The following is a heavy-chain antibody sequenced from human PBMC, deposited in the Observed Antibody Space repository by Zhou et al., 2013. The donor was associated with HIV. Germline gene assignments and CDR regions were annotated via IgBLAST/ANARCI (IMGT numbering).Heavy chain of an antibody. J-gene: IGHJ5*02. V-gene: IGHV1-18*01. CDR2: ISGYNGDT. Sequence: QVQLVQSGAEVKKPGASVKVSCKASGYTFTSYGITWVRQAPGQGLEWMGWISGYNGDTNYTQKFQGRVTITADESTSTAYMELSSLRSEDTAVYYCARDQPKPYYYDSRGYYYSGPNWFDPWGQGTLVTVSS. CDR1: GYTFTSYG. D-gene: IGHD3-22*01. CDR3: ARDQPKPYYYDSRGYYYSGPNWFDP.